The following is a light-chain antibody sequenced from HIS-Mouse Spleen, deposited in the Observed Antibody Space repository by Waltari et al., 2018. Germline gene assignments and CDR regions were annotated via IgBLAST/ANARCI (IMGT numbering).Light chain of an antibody. Sequence: QSALTQPASVSGSPGQSITIPCTRTSSDVGCYNYVSWYQQHPGKSHKLMIYEISNRPSGVSNRFSGSKSGNTASLTISGLQAEDEADYYCSSYTSSSTFFGTGTKVTVL. V-gene: IGLV2-14*01. CDR3: SSYTSSSTF. J-gene: IGLJ1*01. CDR1: SSDVGCYNY. CDR2: EIS.